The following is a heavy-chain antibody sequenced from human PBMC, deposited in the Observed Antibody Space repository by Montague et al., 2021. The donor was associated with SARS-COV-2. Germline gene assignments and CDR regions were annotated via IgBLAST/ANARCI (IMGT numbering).Heavy chain of an antibody. D-gene: IGHD1-1*01. CDR2: VHYTGST. CDR1: GGSMSGYY. J-gene: IGHJ6*03. Sequence: SETLSLTCEVSGGSMSGYYWTWIRQSPGKGLEWIGYVHYTGSTKYNPSLKTRVSLSLDTPKNHFSLHLSSATAADTAIYFCARAQNPCLIANCVNYIDVWGLGAPVTVSS. CDR3: ARAQNPCLIANCVNYIDV. V-gene: IGHV4-59*01.